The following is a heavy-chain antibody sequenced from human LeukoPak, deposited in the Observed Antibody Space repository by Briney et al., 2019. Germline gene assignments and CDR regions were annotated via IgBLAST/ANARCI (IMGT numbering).Heavy chain of an antibody. CDR3: TRDDFSGSYCD. V-gene: IGHV3-7*01. J-gene: IGHJ4*01. Sequence: QPGGSLSLSCAASGFIFSNNWMSWVRPAPGKGLEWVANIKGDGSETYYVDSVKGRFTISRDNTRNSLYLQMNSLRADDTATYYCTRDDFSGSYCDWGHGTLVTVSS. D-gene: IGHD1-26*01. CDR2: IKGDGSET. CDR1: GFIFSNNW.